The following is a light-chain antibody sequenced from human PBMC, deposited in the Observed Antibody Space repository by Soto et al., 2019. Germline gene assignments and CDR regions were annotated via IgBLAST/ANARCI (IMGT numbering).Light chain of an antibody. V-gene: IGKV3-15*01. J-gene: IGKJ5*01. CDR3: QHYNDWAIT. Sequence: EIVMTQSPATLSVSPGERATLSCRASQSVNSNLAWYQQKPGQAPRLLIYGASTRATGLPARFSGSGSGTEFTLTISSLQSEDFAVYYCQHYNDWAITFGQGTRLEIK. CDR1: QSVNSN. CDR2: GAS.